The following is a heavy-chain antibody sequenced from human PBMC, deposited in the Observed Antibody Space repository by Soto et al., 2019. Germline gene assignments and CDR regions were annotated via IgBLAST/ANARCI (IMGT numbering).Heavy chain of an antibody. CDR3: ARTPSAWYGNWFDP. J-gene: IGHJ5*02. CDR2: IYFSGIT. V-gene: IGHV4-59*01. CDR1: GDSISDYH. Sequence: SETLSLTCTVSGDSISDYHWSWIRQSPGKGLEWIGYIYFSGITNYSPSLKSRVTLSVDTSKNQFSLKVNSVTAADTAVYYCARTPSAWYGNWFDPWGQGTLVTVPQ. D-gene: IGHD6-19*01.